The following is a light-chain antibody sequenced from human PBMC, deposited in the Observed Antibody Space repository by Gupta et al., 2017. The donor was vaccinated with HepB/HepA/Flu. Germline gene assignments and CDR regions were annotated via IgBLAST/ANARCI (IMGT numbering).Light chain of an antibody. J-gene: IGLJ1*01. V-gene: IGLV2-14*03. CDR1: SSDVGGYNY. CDR3: ISYTSGGTYV. Sequence: QSALTQPASVSGSPGQSITISCTGSSSDVGGYNYASWYQQHPGKAPKLMLYDVNNRPSGVSDRFSGSKSGNTASLTISALQAEDEADYYCISYTSGGTYVFGTGTKVTVL. CDR2: DVN.